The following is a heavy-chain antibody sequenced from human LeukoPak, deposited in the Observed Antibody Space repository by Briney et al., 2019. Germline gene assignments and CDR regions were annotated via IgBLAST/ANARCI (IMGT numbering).Heavy chain of an antibody. CDR3: ARDSGELPLGY. V-gene: IGHV3-7*01. D-gene: IGHD3-10*01. Sequence: PGGSLRLSCAASGFTFSSYWMSWVRQAPGKGLEWVANIKQDGREKYDVDSVRGRFTISRDNAKNSLYLQMNSLRVEDTAVYYCARDSGELPLGYWGQGTLVTVSS. CDR2: IKQDGREK. CDR1: GFTFSSYW. J-gene: IGHJ4*02.